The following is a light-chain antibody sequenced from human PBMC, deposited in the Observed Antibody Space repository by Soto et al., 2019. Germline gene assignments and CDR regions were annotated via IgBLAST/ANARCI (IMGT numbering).Light chain of an antibody. Sequence: QSVLTQPPSASGPPGQRVTISCSGSSSNIGSNAVNWYQQFPGTAHKLLIYTDNQRPSGVPDRFSGSKSGTSASLAISGLQSEDEADYFCAAWDGSLNAYVFGTGTKVTVL. J-gene: IGLJ1*01. CDR1: SSNIGSNA. CDR2: TDN. V-gene: IGLV1-44*01. CDR3: AAWDGSLNAYV.